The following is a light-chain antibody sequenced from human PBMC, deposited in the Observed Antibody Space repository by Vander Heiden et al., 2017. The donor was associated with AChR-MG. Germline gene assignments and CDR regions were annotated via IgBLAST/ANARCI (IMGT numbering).Light chain of an antibody. V-gene: IGKV4-1*01. J-gene: IGKJ1*01. CDR2: WAS. CDR1: QSVLYSSNNKNF. Sequence: DIVMTQSPDSLAVSLGERATLNCKSSQSVLYSSNNKNFLAWYQQKAGQPPKLLIYWASTRESGVPDRFSGSGSGTDFTLTISSLRAEDVAVYYCHQYCASPWTFGQGTKVEIK. CDR3: HQYCASPWT.